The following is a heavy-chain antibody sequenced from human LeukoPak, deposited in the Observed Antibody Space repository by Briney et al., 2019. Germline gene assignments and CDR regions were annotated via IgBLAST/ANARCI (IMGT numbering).Heavy chain of an antibody. Sequence: PGVSLRLSCAASGFSFSDHYMDWVRQTPGKGLECVGRTRNKVHSYTTEYAASVKGRFTISRDDSKNSLYLQMNSLKTEDTAVYYCARGAYCSGGACPDAFDIWGQGTMVTVSS. D-gene: IGHD2-15*01. CDR3: ARGAYCSGGACPDAFDI. J-gene: IGHJ3*02. CDR1: GFSFSDHY. V-gene: IGHV3-72*01. CDR2: TRNKVHSYTT.